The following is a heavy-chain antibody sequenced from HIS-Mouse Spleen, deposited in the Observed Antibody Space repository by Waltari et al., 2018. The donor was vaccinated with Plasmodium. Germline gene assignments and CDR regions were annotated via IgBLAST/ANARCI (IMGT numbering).Heavy chain of an antibody. D-gene: IGHD1-20*01. J-gene: IGHJ4*02. CDR2: IYHSGST. Sequence: QVQLQESGPGLVKPSETLSLTCTVSGYSISSGSYWCWIRQPPGKGLEWIGSIYHSGSTYYNPSLKSRVTISVDTSKNQFSLKLSSVTAADTAVYYCASYNWNYFDYWGQGTLVTVSS. CDR3: ASYNWNYFDY. V-gene: IGHV4-38-2*02. CDR1: GYSISSGSY.